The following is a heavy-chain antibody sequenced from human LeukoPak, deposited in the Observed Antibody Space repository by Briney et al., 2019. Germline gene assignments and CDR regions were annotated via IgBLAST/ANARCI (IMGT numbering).Heavy chain of an antibody. V-gene: IGHV3-23*01. D-gene: IGHD3-3*02. CDR1: GFTFSSYD. Sequence: PGGSLRLSCAASGFTFSSYDMSWVRQAPGKGLEWVSAISGSGGSTYYADSVKGRFTISRDNSKNTLYLQMNSLRAEDTAVYYCATFLEWLLSYWGQGTLVTVSS. CDR3: ATFLEWLLSY. CDR2: ISGSGGST. J-gene: IGHJ4*02.